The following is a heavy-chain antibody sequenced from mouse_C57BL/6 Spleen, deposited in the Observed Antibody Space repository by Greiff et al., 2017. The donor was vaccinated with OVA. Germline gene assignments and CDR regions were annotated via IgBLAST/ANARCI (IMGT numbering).Heavy chain of an antibody. CDR1: GYAFSSYW. D-gene: IGHD1-1*02. CDR3: ARRGGNYGYFDV. Sequence: VKLVESGAELVKPGASVKISCKASGYAFSSYWMNWVKQRPGKGLEWIGQIYPGDGDTNYNGKFKGKATLTADKSSSTAYMQLSSLTSEDSAVYFCARRGGNYGYFDVWGTGTTVTVSS. V-gene: IGHV1-80*01. J-gene: IGHJ1*03. CDR2: IYPGDGDT.